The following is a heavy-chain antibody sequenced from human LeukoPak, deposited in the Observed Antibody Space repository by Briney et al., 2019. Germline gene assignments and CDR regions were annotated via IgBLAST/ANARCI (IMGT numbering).Heavy chain of an antibody. CDR3: ARILPQYYYDSSGYYPFGY. CDR2: INPSGGST. CDR1: GYTFTSYY. J-gene: IGHJ4*02. V-gene: IGHV1-46*01. Sequence: ASVKVSCKASGYTFTSYYMHWVRQAPGQGLEWMGIINPSGGSTSYAQKFQGRVTMTRDTSTSTVYMELSSLRSEDTAVYYCARILPQYYYDSSGYYPFGYWGQGTLVTVSS. D-gene: IGHD3-22*01.